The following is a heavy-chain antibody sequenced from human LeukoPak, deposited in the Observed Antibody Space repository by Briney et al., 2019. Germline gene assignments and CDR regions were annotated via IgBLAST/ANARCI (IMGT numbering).Heavy chain of an antibody. CDR3: ARASGEYYYDSSGYFDY. CDR2: IITTFGTT. J-gene: IGHJ4*02. D-gene: IGHD3-22*01. CDR1: GGTFRSYA. V-gene: IGHV1-69*13. Sequence: SVKVSCKASGGTFRSYAVSWVRQAPGQGLEWMGGIITTFGTTNYAQRFQDRLTITADDWTSTVYMDLSSLASDDTAVYYCARASGEYYYDSSGYFDYWGQGTLVTVSS.